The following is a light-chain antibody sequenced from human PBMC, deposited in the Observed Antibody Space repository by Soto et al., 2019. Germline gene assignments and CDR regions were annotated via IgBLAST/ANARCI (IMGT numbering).Light chain of an antibody. CDR1: QSVGNTF. Sequence: EIVLTQSPDTLSLSPGDTATLSCRASQSVGNTFLAWYQQKPGQAPRLLIYGASSRATGIPDRFTGSGSGTDFTLTISKLEPEDLAVYYCQQSGRSFGGGTKVDIK. V-gene: IGKV3-20*01. CDR3: QQSGRS. CDR2: GAS. J-gene: IGKJ4*01.